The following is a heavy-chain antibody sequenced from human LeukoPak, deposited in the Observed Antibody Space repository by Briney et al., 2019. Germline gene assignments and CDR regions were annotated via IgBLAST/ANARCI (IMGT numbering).Heavy chain of an antibody. V-gene: IGHV1-2*04. J-gene: IGHJ3*02. D-gene: IGHD6-19*01. CDR3: ARDRAPASSGWVFGAFDI. CDR2: INPNSGGT. CDR1: GYTFTGYY. Sequence: ASVKVSCKASGYTFTGYYMHWVRQAPGQGLEWMGWINPNSGGTNYAQKFQGWVTMTRDTSISTAYMELSRPRSDDTAVYYCARDRAPASSGWVFGAFDIWGQGTMVTVSS.